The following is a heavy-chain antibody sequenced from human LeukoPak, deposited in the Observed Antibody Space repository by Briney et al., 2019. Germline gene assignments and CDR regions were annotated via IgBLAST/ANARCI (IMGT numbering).Heavy chain of an antibody. V-gene: IGHV3-7*03. D-gene: IGHD6-13*01. J-gene: IGHJ1*01. CDR1: GFTFSSYW. CDR2: IKQDGNEK. CDR3: AKGSSWSRAEYFQH. Sequence: GGSLRLSCAASGFTFSSYWMSWVRQAPGKGLEWVANIKQDGNEKYYLDSVRGRFTISRDNAKNSLYLQMNSLRAEDTAVYYCAKGSSWSRAEYFQHWGQGTLVTVSS.